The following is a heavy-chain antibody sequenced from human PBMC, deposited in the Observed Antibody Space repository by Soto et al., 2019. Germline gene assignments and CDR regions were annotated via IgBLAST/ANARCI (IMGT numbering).Heavy chain of an antibody. Sequence: SETLCLTCAVYGGSFSGHSWTWIRQSPGKGLEWIGDIHHSGRVNYSPSLKSRVTISLDTSKNQVSLTLSAVTAASPGMYYCSNSGYGSNGYYRFETWGEGTLVKVPS. CDR2: IHHSGRV. V-gene: IGHV4-34*01. J-gene: IGHJ5*01. D-gene: IGHD3-22*01. CDR1: GGSFSGHS. CDR3: SNSGYGSNGYYRFET.